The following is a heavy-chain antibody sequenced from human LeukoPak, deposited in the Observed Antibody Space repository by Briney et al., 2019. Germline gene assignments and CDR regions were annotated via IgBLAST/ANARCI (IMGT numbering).Heavy chain of an antibody. V-gene: IGHV3-23*01. CDR2: ISGGGGTT. Sequence: GGSLRLACAATGFSFSSYAMNWVRQAPGKGLEWVSFISGGGGTTYYADSVKGRFTISRDNDKKTLFLHLNSLRAEDTAIHYCAKAEGSGNQPFDYWGQGTLVTVPS. D-gene: IGHD3-10*01. CDR3: AKAEGSGNQPFDY. CDR1: GFSFSSYA. J-gene: IGHJ4*02.